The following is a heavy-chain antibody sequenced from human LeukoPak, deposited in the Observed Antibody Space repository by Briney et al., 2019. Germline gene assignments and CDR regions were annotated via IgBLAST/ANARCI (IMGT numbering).Heavy chain of an antibody. V-gene: IGHV3-9*01. CDR3: AKDSQIIAAAGQGAFDI. CDR1: GFTFDDYA. D-gene: IGHD6-13*01. J-gene: IGHJ3*02. CDR2: ISWNSGSI. Sequence: GGSLRLSCAASGFTFDDYAMHWVRQAPGKGLEWVSGISWNSGSIGCADSVKGRFTISRDNAKNSLYLQMNSLRAEDTALYYCAKDSQIIAAAGQGAFDIWGQGTMVTVSS.